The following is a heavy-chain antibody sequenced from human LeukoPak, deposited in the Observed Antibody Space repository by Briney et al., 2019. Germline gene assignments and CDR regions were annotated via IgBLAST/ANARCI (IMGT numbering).Heavy chain of an antibody. V-gene: IGHV3-33*08. Sequence: GGSLRLSCAASGFTFSSYAMHWVRQAPGKGLEWVAVIRYDGSNKYYADSVKGRFAISRDNSKNTLYLQMNSLRAEDTAVYYCARGGVLWFGELLSQPFDYWGQGTLVTVSS. CDR2: IRYDGSNK. CDR3: ARGGVLWFGELLSQPFDY. J-gene: IGHJ4*02. D-gene: IGHD3-10*01. CDR1: GFTFSSYA.